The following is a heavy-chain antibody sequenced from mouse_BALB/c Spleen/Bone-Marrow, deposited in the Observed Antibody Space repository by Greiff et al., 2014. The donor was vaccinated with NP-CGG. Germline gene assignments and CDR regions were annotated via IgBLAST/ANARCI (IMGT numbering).Heavy chain of an antibody. J-gene: IGHJ2*01. CDR3: ARRTTTVVATDY. CDR2: IHPSNGRT. CDR1: GYTFTSSC. D-gene: IGHD1-1*01. Sequence: LPPSWAELLPPGASVPLSCPASGYTFTSSCMHWVKPRPGQGLEWIGEIHPSNGRTNYNEKFKSKATLTVDKSSSTAYMQLSSLTSEDSAVYYCARRTTTVVATDYWGQGTTLTVSS. V-gene: IGHV1S81*02.